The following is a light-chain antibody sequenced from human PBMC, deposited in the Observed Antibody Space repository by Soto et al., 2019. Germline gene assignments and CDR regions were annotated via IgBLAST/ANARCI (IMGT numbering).Light chain of an antibody. CDR1: SRDVGGYNY. CDR3: CSYAGSYTL. J-gene: IGLJ2*01. CDR2: DVS. Sequence: QSALTQPRSVSGSPGQSVTISCTGTSRDVGGYNYVSWYQQHPGKAPKLMIYDVSKRPSGVPDRFSGSKSGNTASLTISGLQAEDEDDYYCCSYAGSYTLFGGGTKVTVL. V-gene: IGLV2-11*01.